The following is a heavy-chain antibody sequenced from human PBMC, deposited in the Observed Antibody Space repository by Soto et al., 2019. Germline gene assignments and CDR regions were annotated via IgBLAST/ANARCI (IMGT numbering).Heavy chain of an antibody. CDR3: ARGSSSWYGEWFDP. D-gene: IGHD6-13*01. V-gene: IGHV4-34*01. CDR2: INHSGST. CDR1: GGSFSGYC. Sequence: SETRSLTCAVYGGSFSGYCRSWIRQPAGRGLEWMGEINHSGSTNYNPSLKSRVTISVDTSKNQFSQKLSSVTAADTAVYYCARGSSSWYGEWFDPWGQGTLVTVS. J-gene: IGHJ5*02.